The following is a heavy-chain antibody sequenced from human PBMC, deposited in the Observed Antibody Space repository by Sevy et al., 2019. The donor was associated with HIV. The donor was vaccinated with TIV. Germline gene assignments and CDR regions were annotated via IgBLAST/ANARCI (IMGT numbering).Heavy chain of an antibody. CDR2: IYPGDSDT. V-gene: IGHV5-51*01. CDR1: GYSFTSYW. CDR3: ARYGSIDDNRYNWFDP. J-gene: IGHJ5*02. D-gene: IGHD2-2*01. Sequence: GESLKISCKGSGYSFTSYWIAWMRQMPGKGLEWMGIIYPGDSDTRYSPSFQGQVTISADKSISTAYLQWSSLKGSDTTMYYCARYGSIDDNRYNWFDPWGRGTSVTVSS.